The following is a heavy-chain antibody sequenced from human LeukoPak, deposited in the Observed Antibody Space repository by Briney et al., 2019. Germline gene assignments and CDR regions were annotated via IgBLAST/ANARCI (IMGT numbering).Heavy chain of an antibody. CDR1: GGSFSGYY. CDR2: INHSGST. J-gene: IGHJ6*02. CDR3: ARGLGRVRFGGYYYGMDV. Sequence: SETLSLTCAVYGGSFSGYYWSWIRQPPGKGLEWIGEINHSGSTNYNPSRKSRVTISVDTSKNQFSLKLSSVTAADTAVYNCARGLGRVRFGGYYYGMDVWGHGTPVTVSS. D-gene: IGHD3-10*01. V-gene: IGHV4-34*01.